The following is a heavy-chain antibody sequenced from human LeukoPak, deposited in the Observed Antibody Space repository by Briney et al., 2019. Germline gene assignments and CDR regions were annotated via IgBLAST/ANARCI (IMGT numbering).Heavy chain of an antibody. J-gene: IGHJ4*02. D-gene: IGHD3-10*01. Sequence: GSLRLSCAASGFTGSNNYMSWLRQPPGKALEWIGYIYYTGKTYYNPSLEGRVTILVDTSRNHFSVKLSSVTAADTAVYYCARSQNYYGSGDYWSQGTLVTVSS. CDR1: GFTGSNNY. CDR2: IYYTGKT. CDR3: ARSQNYYGSGDY. V-gene: IGHV4-59*02.